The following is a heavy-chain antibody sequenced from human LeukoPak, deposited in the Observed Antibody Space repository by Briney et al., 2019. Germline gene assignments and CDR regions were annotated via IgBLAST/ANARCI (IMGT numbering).Heavy chain of an antibody. J-gene: IGHJ4*02. CDR2: ISSSSSYI. CDR3: ARGGYSYGTLDY. V-gene: IGHV3-21*01. CDR1: GFTFSSYS. D-gene: IGHD5-18*01. Sequence: GGSLRLSCAASGFTFSSYSMNWVRQAPGKGLGWVSSISSSSSYIYYADSVKGRFTISRDNAKNSLYLQMNSLRAEDTAVYYCARGGYSYGTLDYWGQGTLVTVSS.